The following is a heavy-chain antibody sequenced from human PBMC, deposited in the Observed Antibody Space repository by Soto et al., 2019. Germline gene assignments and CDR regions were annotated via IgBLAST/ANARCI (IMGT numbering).Heavy chain of an antibody. CDR3: ARGTYSNYNAMDV. Sequence: QVQLVESGGGVVQPGRSLRLSCVASGFTFSSSGMHWVRQAPGKGLEWVAVIWYDGSHTYYADSVKGRFAISRDNSKNSVYLQMNSLRAEDTAVYSCARGTYSNYNAMDVWGQGTTVTVSS. V-gene: IGHV3-33*01. CDR1: GFTFSSSG. J-gene: IGHJ6*02. D-gene: IGHD5-18*01. CDR2: IWYDGSHT.